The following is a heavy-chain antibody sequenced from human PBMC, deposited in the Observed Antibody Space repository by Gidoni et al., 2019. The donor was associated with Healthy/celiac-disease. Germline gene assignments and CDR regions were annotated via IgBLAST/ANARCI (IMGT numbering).Heavy chain of an antibody. D-gene: IGHD6-19*01. CDR1: GFTFSSYA. J-gene: IGHJ6*02. Sequence: EVQLLESGGGLVQPGGSLRLSCAASGFTFSSYAMSWVRQAPGKGLEWVAAISGSGGSTYYADSVKGRFTISRDNSKNTLYLQMNSLRAEDTAVYYCAKDSSGGRFGMDVWGQGTTVTVSS. CDR2: ISGSGGST. CDR3: AKDSSGGRFGMDV. V-gene: IGHV3-23*01.